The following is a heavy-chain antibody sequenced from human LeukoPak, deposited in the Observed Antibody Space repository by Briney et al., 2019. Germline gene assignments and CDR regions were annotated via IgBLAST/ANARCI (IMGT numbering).Heavy chain of an antibody. CDR2: IYDSGST. CDR3: ASLQKGIGYCSSTSCFYFDY. D-gene: IGHD2-2*01. CDR1: GGSIRSSYYY. Sequence: SETLSLTCTVSGGSIRSSYYYWGWIRQPPGKGLEWIGSIYDSGSTYYNPSLKSRVTISVDTSKNQFSLKLSSVTAADTSVYYCASLQKGIGYCSSTSCFYFDYWGQGTLVTVSS. V-gene: IGHV4-39*07. J-gene: IGHJ4*02.